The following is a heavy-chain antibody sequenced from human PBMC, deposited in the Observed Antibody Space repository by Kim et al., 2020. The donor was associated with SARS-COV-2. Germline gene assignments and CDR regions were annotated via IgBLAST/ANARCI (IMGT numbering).Heavy chain of an antibody. Sequence: GGSLRLSCAASEFTFSNYVMHWVRQAPGKGLEWVAVISYDGNSKDYADSVKGRFTISRDNSKNTLYLQMNSLRAEDTGVYYCAKVYKILTGYHDPSPFHDWGQGTLVSVSS. V-gene: IGHV3-30*18. D-gene: IGHD3-9*01. CDR3: AKVYKILTGYHDPSPFHD. CDR2: ISYDGNSK. J-gene: IGHJ4*02. CDR1: EFTFSNYV.